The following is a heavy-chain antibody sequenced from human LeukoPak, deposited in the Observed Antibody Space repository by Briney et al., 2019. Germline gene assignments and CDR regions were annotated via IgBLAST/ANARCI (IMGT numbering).Heavy chain of an antibody. CDR2: IYYSGST. CDR3: ARHTAMGHFDY. D-gene: IGHD5-18*01. CDR1: GGSISSYY. Sequence: SETLSLTCTVSGGSISSYYWSWIRQPPGKGLEWIGYIYYSGSTNYNPSLKSRVTISVDTSKNQFSLKLSSVTAADTAVYYCARHTAMGHFDYWGQGTLVTVSS. V-gene: IGHV4-59*08. J-gene: IGHJ4*02.